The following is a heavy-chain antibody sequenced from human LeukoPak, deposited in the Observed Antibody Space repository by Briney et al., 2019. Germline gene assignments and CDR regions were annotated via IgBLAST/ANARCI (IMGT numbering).Heavy chain of an antibody. CDR2: INPYSGGT. CDR3: ARGRMVRGLILVDAFDI. D-gene: IGHD3-10*01. J-gene: IGHJ3*02. Sequence: ASVKVSCKASGYTFTSYGISWVRQAPGQGLEWMAWINPYSGGTNFAQKFQGRVTLTSDTSISTAYMELSSLKSEDTAVFYCARGRMVRGLILVDAFDIWGQGTMVIVSS. V-gene: IGHV1-2*02. CDR1: GYTFTSYG.